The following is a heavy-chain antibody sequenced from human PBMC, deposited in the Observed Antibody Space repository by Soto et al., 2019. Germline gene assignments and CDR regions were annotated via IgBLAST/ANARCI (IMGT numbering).Heavy chain of an antibody. Sequence: QVQLVQSGAEVKKPGASVKVSCKASGYTFTSYGISWVRQAPGQGLEWMGWISAYNGNTNYAQKLQGRVTMTTDTSTSTAYMDRRSRRDDETAVYYCGRDTYYYDSGGRLSRGYFDLWGRGTLVPVSS. CDR3: GRDTYYYDSGGRLSRGYFDL. V-gene: IGHV1-18*01. CDR2: ISAYNGNT. CDR1: GYTFTSYG. J-gene: IGHJ2*01. D-gene: IGHD3-22*01.